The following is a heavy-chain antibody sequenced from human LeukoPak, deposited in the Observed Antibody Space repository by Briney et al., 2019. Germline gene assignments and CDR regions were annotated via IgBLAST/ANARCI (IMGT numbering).Heavy chain of an antibody. D-gene: IGHD3-3*01. V-gene: IGHV3-48*03. CDR2: ISSSGSTI. J-gene: IGHJ6*02. Sequence: GGSLRLSCAASGFTFSSYEMNWVRQAPGKGLECVSYISSSGSTIYYADSVKGRFTISRDNAKNSLYLQMNSLRAEDTAVYYCARAADFWSGYPSMDVWGQGTTVTVSS. CDR3: ARAADFWSGYPSMDV. CDR1: GFTFSSYE.